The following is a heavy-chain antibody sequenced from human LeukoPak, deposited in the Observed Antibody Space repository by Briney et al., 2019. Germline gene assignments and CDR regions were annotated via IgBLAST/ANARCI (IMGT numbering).Heavy chain of an antibody. V-gene: IGHV1-8*01. J-gene: IGHJ6*04. CDR3: ARGRRGYYYDSSGYLTRTDV. CDR2: MNPNSGNT. CDR1: GYTFTSYD. Sequence: GASVKVSCKASGYTFTSYDINWVRQATGQGLEWMGWMNPNSGNTGYAQKFQGRVTMTRNTSISTAYMELSSLRSEDTAVYYCARGRRGYYYDSSGYLTRTDVWGKGTTVTISS. D-gene: IGHD3-22*01.